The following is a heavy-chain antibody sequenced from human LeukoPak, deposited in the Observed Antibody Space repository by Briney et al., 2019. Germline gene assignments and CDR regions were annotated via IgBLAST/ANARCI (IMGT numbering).Heavy chain of an antibody. CDR3: ASRYFGEFDY. J-gene: IGHJ4*02. Sequence: GGSLRLSCAASGFIFSNYAMSWVRQAPGKGLEWVSSFTSRSRSIYYADSVKGRFTISKDISKRTMYLQMDSLRVEDTAMYAKASRYFGEFDYWGQGALVIVSS. CDR1: GFIFSNYA. D-gene: IGHD3-9*01. CDR2: FTSRSRSI. V-gene: IGHV3-23*01.